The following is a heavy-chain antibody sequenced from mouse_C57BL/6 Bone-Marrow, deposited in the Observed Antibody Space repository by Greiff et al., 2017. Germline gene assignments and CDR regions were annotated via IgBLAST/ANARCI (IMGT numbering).Heavy chain of an antibody. D-gene: IGHD1-1*01. CDR2: IYPRSGNT. CDR1: GYTFTSYG. Sequence: VQLQQSGAELARPGASVKLSCKAYGYTFTSYGISWVKQRTGQGLEWIGEIYPRSGNTYYNEKFKGKATLTADKSSSTAYMELRSLTSEDSAVYFCARKGIYGSIYYFDYWGQGTTLTVSA. V-gene: IGHV1-81*01. CDR3: ARKGIYGSIYYFDY. J-gene: IGHJ2*01.